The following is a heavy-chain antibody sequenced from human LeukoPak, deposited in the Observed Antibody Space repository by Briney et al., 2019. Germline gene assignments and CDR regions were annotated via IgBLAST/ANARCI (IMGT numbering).Heavy chain of an antibody. CDR1: GGSISSYY. CDR2: IYYSGST. Sequence: PSETLSLTCTVSGGSISSYYWSWIRQPPGKGLEWIGYIYYSGSTNYNPSLKSRVTISVDTSKNQFSPKLSSVTAADTAVYYCASDAKWGSFDYWGQGTPVTVSS. D-gene: IGHD7-27*01. CDR3: ASDAKWGSFDY. J-gene: IGHJ4*02. V-gene: IGHV4-59*01.